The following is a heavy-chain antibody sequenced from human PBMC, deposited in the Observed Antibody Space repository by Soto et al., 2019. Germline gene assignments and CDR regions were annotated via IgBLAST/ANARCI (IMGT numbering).Heavy chain of an antibody. D-gene: IGHD3-16*01. CDR3: VRGDGGYFDQ. V-gene: IGHV1-18*01. J-gene: IGHJ4*02. CDR1: GYTFTNYG. CDR2: ISAYNGHT. Sequence: HVHLVQSGVEVKKPGASVKVSCNTMGYTFTNYGLSWVRQAPGEGLEWLGWISAYNGHTKYAQKVQDRVTLTTDTSASTAYLELRSLRSDDTAVYYCVRGDGGYFDQWGQGTLVLVSS.